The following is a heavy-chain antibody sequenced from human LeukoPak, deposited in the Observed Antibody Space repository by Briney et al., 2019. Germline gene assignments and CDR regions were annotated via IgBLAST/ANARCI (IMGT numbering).Heavy chain of an antibody. D-gene: IGHD3-10*01. CDR3: ARQTDYYGSGSRGSDAFDI. CDR1: GYTFTSYD. CDR2: MNPNSGNT. Sequence: ASVKVSCKASGYTFTSYDINWVRQATGQGLEWMGWMNPNSGNTGYAQKFQGRVTITRNTSISTAYMELSSLRSEDTAVYYCARQTDYYGSGSRGSDAFDIWGQGTMVTVSS. J-gene: IGHJ3*02. V-gene: IGHV1-8*03.